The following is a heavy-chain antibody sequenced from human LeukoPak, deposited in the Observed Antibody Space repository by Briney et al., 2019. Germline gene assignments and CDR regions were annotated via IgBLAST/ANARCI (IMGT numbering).Heavy chain of an antibody. CDR2: ISYDEDKK. Sequence: PGRSLRLSCAASGFTFSSYAMHWVRQAPGKGLEWVAGISYDEDKKYSADSVKGRFTISRDNSKNTLYLQMNSLRAEDTAVYYCAIDRPRIMIFGAFDYWGQGTLVTVSS. J-gene: IGHJ4*02. CDR3: AIDRPRIMIFGAFDY. V-gene: IGHV3-30-3*01. D-gene: IGHD3/OR15-3a*01. CDR1: GFTFSSYA.